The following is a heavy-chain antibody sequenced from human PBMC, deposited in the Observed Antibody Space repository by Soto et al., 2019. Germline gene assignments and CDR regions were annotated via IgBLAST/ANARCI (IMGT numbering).Heavy chain of an antibody. CDR3: ASCSGGSCYPPSGWFDP. V-gene: IGHV4-39*01. Sequence: QLQLQESGPGLVKPSETLSLTCTVSGGSISSSSYYWGWIRQPPGKGLEWIGSIYYSGSTYYNPSLKRRVTISVDTSKNQFSLKLSSVTAADTAVYYCASCSGGSCYPPSGWFDPWGQGTLVTVSS. CDR1: GGSISSSSYY. CDR2: IYYSGST. J-gene: IGHJ5*02. D-gene: IGHD2-15*01.